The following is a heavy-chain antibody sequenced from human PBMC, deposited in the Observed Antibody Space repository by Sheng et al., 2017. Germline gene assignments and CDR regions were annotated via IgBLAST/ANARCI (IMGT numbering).Heavy chain of an antibody. CDR2: INPNSGGT. V-gene: IGHV1-2*02. CDR3: ARPPLYSGYDYGWFDP. Sequence: QVQLVQSGAEVKKPGASVKVSCKASGYTFTGYYMHWVRQAPGQGLEWMGWINPNSGGTNYAQKFQGRVTMTRDTSISTAYMELSRLRSDDTAVYYCARPPLYSGYDYGWFDPWGQGTLVTVSS. J-gene: IGHJ5*02. CDR1: GYTFTGYY. D-gene: IGHD5-12*01.